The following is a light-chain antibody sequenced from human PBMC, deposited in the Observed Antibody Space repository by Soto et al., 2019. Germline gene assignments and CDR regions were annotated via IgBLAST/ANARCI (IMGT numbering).Light chain of an antibody. Sequence: QSALTQPAAVSGSPGQSITFYCTGISSDVGSYNLVSWYQQHPGKAPKLMIYEGNKRPSGVSIRFSASRSGNTASLTISGLQAEDEADYYCCSYAGSSTSVSFGGGTKLTVL. CDR2: EGN. V-gene: IGLV2-23*01. CDR1: SSDVGSYNL. CDR3: CSYAGSSTSVS. J-gene: IGLJ2*01.